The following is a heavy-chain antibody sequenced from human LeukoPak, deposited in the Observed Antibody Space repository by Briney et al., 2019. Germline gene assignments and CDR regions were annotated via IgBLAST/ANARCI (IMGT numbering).Heavy chain of an antibody. J-gene: IGHJ4*02. V-gene: IGHV4-59*01. CDR1: GVSINTYF. CDR3: VSQLGGTTFH. D-gene: IGHD1/OR15-1a*01. Sequence: PSETPSLTCTVSGVSINTYFWSWIRQPPGKGLEWIGYVYYNGITNYNPSLKSRVSISLDTSKNQFSLRLNSVTAAETAVYYCVSQLGGTTFHWGQGTLVTVSS. CDR2: VYYNGIT.